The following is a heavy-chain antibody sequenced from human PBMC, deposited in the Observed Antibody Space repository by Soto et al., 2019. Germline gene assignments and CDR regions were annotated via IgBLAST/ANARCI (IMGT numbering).Heavy chain of an antibody. D-gene: IGHD2-15*01. J-gene: IGHJ4*02. Sequence: DVNLVQSGGGSAQPGGSLRLSCATSGFTFSTYAMTWVRQVPGRGLQWVSTILPDDTGFYTLSVKGRFTISRDNYRGIVYLQMNDLWVEDAAIYYCAKDRLPTSGQRFYFDSWGQGSLVTVSS. CDR2: ILPDDTG. CDR3: AKDRLPTSGQRFYFDS. CDR1: GFTFSTYA. V-gene: IGHV3-23*04.